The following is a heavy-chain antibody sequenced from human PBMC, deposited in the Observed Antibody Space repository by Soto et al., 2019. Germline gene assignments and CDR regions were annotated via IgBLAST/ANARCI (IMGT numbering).Heavy chain of an antibody. CDR1: GFTVSSNY. CDR2: IYSGGST. D-gene: IGHD2-15*01. V-gene: IGHV3-53*01. CDR3: ARGKWAGAATPSEY. Sequence: EVQLVESGGGLIQPGGSLRLSCAASGFTVSSNYMSWVRQAPGKGLEWVSVIYSGGSTYYADSVKGRFTISRDNSKYTLSLQMNSLRAEDTAVYYGARGKWAGAATPSEYWGQGTLVTVSS. J-gene: IGHJ4*02.